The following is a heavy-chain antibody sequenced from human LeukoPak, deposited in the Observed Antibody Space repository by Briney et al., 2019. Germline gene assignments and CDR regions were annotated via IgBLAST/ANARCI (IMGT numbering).Heavy chain of an antibody. D-gene: IGHD6-13*01. Sequence: SETLSLTCTVSGGSISSYYWSWIRQPPGKGLEWIGYIYYSGSTNYNPSLKSRVTISVDTSKNQFSLKLSSVTAADTAVYYCARAIAAAGTVYYYYGMDVWGQGTTGTVSS. CDR2: IYYSGST. CDR3: ARAIAAAGTVYYYYGMDV. V-gene: IGHV4-59*01. J-gene: IGHJ6*02. CDR1: GGSISSYY.